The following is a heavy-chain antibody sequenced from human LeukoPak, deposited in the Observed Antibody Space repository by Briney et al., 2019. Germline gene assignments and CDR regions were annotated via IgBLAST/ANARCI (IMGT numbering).Heavy chain of an antibody. D-gene: IGHD3-22*01. CDR1: GFTFSDYY. V-gene: IGHV3-11*01. J-gene: IGHJ4*02. CDR3: AKAHKIYDSSGYDY. CDR2: ISISSSSI. Sequence: GGSLRLSCAASGFTFSDYYMSWMRQAPGKGLEWVSYISISSSSIYYADSVKGRFTISRDNAKNSLYLQMNTLRAEGTAMYYCAKAHKIYDSSGYDYWGQGTLVTVSS.